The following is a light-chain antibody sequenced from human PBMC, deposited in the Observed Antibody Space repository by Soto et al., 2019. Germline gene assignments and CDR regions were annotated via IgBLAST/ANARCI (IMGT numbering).Light chain of an antibody. V-gene: IGKV3-20*01. Sequence: EFVLTQSPGTLSLSPGERATLSCRASQSVSSSFFAWYQQKPGQAPRLLIYGASTRATGIPDRFSGSGSGKDFTLTISRLEPEDFAVYYCQQYGSSPPLTFGGGTKVEIK. CDR3: QQYGSSPPLT. CDR2: GAS. J-gene: IGKJ4*01. CDR1: QSVSSSF.